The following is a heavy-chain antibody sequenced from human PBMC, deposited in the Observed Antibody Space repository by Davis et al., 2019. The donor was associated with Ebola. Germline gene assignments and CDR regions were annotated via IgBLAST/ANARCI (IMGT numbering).Heavy chain of an antibody. CDR2: IRRGGDVT. CDR1: GFTFNTHS. J-gene: IGHJ6*04. D-gene: IGHD1-26*01. CDR3: VREAGGGSYADV. V-gene: IGHV3-48*02. Sequence: GESLKISCAASGFTFNTHSMNWVRQAPGKGLEWISFIRRGGDVTYYADSVKGRFTVSRDNANNSLYLQMFSLRDEDTAVYYCVREAGGGSYADVWGKEATVTVSS.